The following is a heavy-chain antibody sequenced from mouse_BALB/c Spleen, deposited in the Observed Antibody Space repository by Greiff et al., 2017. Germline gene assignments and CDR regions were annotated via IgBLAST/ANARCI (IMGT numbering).Heavy chain of an antibody. CDR1: GYSITSDYA. J-gene: IGHJ1*01. D-gene: IGHD4-1*01. CDR3: ATGTRYFDV. CDR2: ISYSGST. V-gene: IGHV3-2*02. Sequence: EVKLVESGPGLVKPSQSLSLTCTVTGYSITSDYAWNWIRQFPGNKLEWMGYISYSGSTSYNPSLKSRISITRDTSKNQFFLQLNSVTTEDTATYYCATGTRYFDVWGAGTTVTVSS.